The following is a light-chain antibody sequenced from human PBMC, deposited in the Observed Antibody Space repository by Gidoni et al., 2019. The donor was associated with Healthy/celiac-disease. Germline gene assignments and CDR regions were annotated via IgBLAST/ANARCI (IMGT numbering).Light chain of an antibody. CDR3: MQDLQTPLT. Sequence: DIVMTQSPLSLPVTPGGPASISCRSSQSLLHSNGYNYLDWYLQKPGQSPQLLIYLGSNRASGVPDRFSGSGSGTDFTLKISRVEAEDVGVYYCMQDLQTPLTFXEXTKVEIK. V-gene: IGKV2-28*01. CDR1: QSLLHSNGYNY. J-gene: IGKJ4*01. CDR2: LGS.